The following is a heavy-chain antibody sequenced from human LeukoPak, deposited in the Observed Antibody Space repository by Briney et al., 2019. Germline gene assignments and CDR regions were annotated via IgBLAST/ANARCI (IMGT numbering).Heavy chain of an antibody. D-gene: IGHD3-10*01. V-gene: IGHV3-23*01. CDR2: ISGSGGST. CDR3: AKADGSYKTLIDY. J-gene: IGHJ4*02. CDR1: GFTFSICA. Sequence: GGSLRLSCAASGFTFSICAMNWVRQAPGKGLEWVSGISGSGGSTSYADSVKGRFTISRDSSKNTVYLQMNSLRAEDTAVYYCAKADGSYKTLIDYWGQGTLVTVSS.